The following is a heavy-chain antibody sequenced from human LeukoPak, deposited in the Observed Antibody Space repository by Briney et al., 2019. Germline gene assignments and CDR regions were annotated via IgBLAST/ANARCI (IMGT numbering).Heavy chain of an antibody. D-gene: IGHD4-23*01. CDR3: AREVTPYY. CDR2: IKQDGSEK. V-gene: IGHV3-7*01. Sequence: GGSLRLSCAASGFTFSSYEMNWVRQAPGKGLEWVANIKQDGSEKYYVDSVKGRFTISRDNAKNSLFLQMNSLRAEDTAVYYCAREVTPYYWGQGTLVTVSS. J-gene: IGHJ4*02. CDR1: GFTFSSYE.